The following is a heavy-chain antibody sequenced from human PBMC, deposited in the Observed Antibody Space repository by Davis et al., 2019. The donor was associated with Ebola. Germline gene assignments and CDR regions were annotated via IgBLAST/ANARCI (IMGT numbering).Heavy chain of an antibody. CDR3: AKDKNYDFWSGYPHDAFDI. D-gene: IGHD3-3*01. CDR1: GFTFSSYA. V-gene: IGHV3-23*01. J-gene: IGHJ3*02. CDR2: ISGSGGST. Sequence: PGGSLRLSCAASGFTFSSYAMSWVRQAPGKGLEWVSAISGSGGSTYYADSVKDRFTISRDNSKNTLYLQMNSLRAEDTAIYYCAKDKNYDFWSGYPHDAFDIWGQGTMVTVAS.